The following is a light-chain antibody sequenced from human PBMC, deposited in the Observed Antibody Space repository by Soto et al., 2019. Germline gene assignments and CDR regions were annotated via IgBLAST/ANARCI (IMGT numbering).Light chain of an antibody. CDR3: QQYDTYPWT. Sequence: DIQMTQSPSTLSAYVGDRVTITCRASQSISRSLVWYQQKPGKAPKLLIYKASGLESGIPSRFSGSGSGTEFTLTISSLQPDDFATYYCQQYDTYPWTFGQGTKVEIK. V-gene: IGKV1-5*03. CDR1: QSISRS. J-gene: IGKJ1*01. CDR2: KAS.